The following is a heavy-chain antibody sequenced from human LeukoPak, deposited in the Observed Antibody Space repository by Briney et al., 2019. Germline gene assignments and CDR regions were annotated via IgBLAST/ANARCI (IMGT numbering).Heavy chain of an antibody. J-gene: IGHJ3*02. Sequence: ASVKVSCKVSGYTLTELSMHWVRQAPGKGLEWMGGFDPEDGETIYAQKFQGRVTMTEDTSTDTAYMELSSLRSEDTAVYYCATMLHTRGVVAFDIWGQGTMVTVPS. CDR2: FDPEDGET. D-gene: IGHD3-10*01. V-gene: IGHV1-24*01. CDR1: GYTLTELS. CDR3: ATMLHTRGVVAFDI.